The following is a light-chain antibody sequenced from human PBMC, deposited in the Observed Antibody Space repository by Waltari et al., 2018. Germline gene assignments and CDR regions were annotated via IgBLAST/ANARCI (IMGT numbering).Light chain of an antibody. J-gene: IGKJ5*01. V-gene: IGKV3-11*01. CDR1: QSVGRF. Sequence: DIVFAQSPATLSFSPGERATLSCRASQSVGRFLAWYQRKPGQAPRLLIYDASDRATGTPARFSGSGSGTDFTLTISSLEPEDFAVYYCQHRGNWPLLAFGQGTRLEIK. CDR3: QHRGNWPLLA. CDR2: DAS.